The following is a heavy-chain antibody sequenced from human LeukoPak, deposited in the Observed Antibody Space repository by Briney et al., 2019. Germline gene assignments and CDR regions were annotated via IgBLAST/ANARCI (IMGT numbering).Heavy chain of an antibody. D-gene: IGHD3-10*01. V-gene: IGHV3-7*01. CDR2: IKQDGSEK. Sequence: PGGSLRLSCAASGFTFSSYCMSWVRQAPGKGLEWVANIKQDGSEKYYVDSVKGRFTISRDNAKKSLYLQMNSLRVEDTAVYYCAREVRGVIGPADYWGQGTLVTVS. CDR1: GFTFSSYC. CDR3: AREVRGVIGPADY. J-gene: IGHJ4*02.